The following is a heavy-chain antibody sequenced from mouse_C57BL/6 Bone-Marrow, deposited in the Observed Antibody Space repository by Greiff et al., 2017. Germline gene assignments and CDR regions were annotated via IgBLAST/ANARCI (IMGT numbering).Heavy chain of an antibody. CDR3: ASLYGSRYYFDY. CDR2: IYPGSGST. V-gene: IGHV1-55*01. D-gene: IGHD1-1*01. J-gene: IGHJ2*01. CDR1: GYTFPSYW. Sequence: VQLQQPGAELVKPGASVKMSCKASGYTFPSYWITWVKQRPGQGLEWIGDIYPGSGSTNYNEKFKSKATLTVDTSSSTAYMQLSSLTSEDSAVYYCASLYGSRYYFDYWGQGTTLTVSS.